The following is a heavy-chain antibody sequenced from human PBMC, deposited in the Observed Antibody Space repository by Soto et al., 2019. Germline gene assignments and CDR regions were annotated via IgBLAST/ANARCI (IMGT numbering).Heavy chain of an antibody. CDR1: GASITYGAYS. D-gene: IGHD3-10*01. V-gene: IGHV4-30-2*01. CDR3: ARGGGFDSFDY. J-gene: IGHJ4*02. Sequence: QLQLHMSGSGLVKPSQTLSLTCTVSGASITYGAYSWSWIRQTPGKGLEWIGYINHLETTFYNPSFGSRLTLSIDRTKNQVSLKLKSMSAADRAVYFCARGGGFDSFDYWGQGILVTVSS. CDR2: INHLETT.